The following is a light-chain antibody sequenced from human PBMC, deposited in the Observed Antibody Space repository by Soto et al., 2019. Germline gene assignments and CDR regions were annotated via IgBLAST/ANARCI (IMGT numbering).Light chain of an antibody. J-gene: IGLJ2*01. Sequence: QSALTQPASVSGSPGQSITISCTGTSSDVGSYNLVSWYQQHPGKAPKLMIYEGSKRPSGVSNRFSGSKSGNTASLTISGLKAEDEADYYCCSYAGSSTDVVFGGGTQLTVL. CDR1: SSDVGSYNL. V-gene: IGLV2-23*01. CDR3: CSYAGSSTDVV. CDR2: EGS.